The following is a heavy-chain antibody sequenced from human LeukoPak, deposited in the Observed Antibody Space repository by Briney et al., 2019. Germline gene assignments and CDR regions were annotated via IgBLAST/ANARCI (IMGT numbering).Heavy chain of an antibody. J-gene: IGHJ3*02. CDR1: GYTFTSYG. Sequence: ASVKVSCKASGYTFTSYGISWVRQAPGQGLEWMGWISAYNGNTNYAQKLQGRVTMTTDTSTSTAYMELRSLRSDDTAVYYCARNPPYGSGSLDAFDIWGQGTMVTVSS. V-gene: IGHV1-18*01. CDR3: ARNPPYGSGSLDAFDI. CDR2: ISAYNGNT. D-gene: IGHD3-10*01.